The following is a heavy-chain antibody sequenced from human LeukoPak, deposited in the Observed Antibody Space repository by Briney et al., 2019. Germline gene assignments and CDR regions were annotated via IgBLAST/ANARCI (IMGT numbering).Heavy chain of an antibody. Sequence: PGGSLRLSCAASGFTFSSYAMSWVRQAPGKGLEWVSAISGSGGSTYYADSVKGRFTISRDNSKNTLYLQMSSLRAEDSAVYYCAKDTTLAAVGSLHHWGQSTLVTVSS. D-gene: IGHD2/OR15-2a*01. CDR2: ISGSGGST. CDR3: AKDTTLAAVGSLHH. J-gene: IGHJ1*01. V-gene: IGHV3-23*01. CDR1: GFTFSSYA.